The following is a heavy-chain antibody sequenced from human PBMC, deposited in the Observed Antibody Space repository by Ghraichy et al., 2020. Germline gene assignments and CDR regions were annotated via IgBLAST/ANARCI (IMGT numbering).Heavy chain of an antibody. V-gene: IGHV3-66*01. CDR2: IYSSGST. J-gene: IGHJ4*02. CDR3: ASTDYHDTSGYYFH. D-gene: IGHD3-22*01. CDR1: GFAVSSNY. Sequence: GGSLRLSCEASGFAVSSNYMSWVRQAPGKGLEWVSVIYSSGSTYYADSVKGRFTISRDNSKNTLYLQMNSLRAEDTAVYYCASTDYHDTSGYYFHWGQGTLVTDSS.